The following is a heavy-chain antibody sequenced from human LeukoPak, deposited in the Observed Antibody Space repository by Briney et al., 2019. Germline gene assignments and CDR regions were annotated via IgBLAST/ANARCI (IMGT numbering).Heavy chain of an antibody. CDR2: ISAYSGNT. D-gene: IGHD3-3*01. CDR1: GYTFTSYG. Sequence: ASVKASCKASGYTFTSYGISWVRQAPGQGLEWMGWISAYSGNTNYAQKLQGRVTMTTDTSTSTAYMELRSLRSDDTAVYYCARDGLVLRFLEWDDYWGQGTLVTVSS. J-gene: IGHJ4*02. V-gene: IGHV1-18*01. CDR3: ARDGLVLRFLEWDDY.